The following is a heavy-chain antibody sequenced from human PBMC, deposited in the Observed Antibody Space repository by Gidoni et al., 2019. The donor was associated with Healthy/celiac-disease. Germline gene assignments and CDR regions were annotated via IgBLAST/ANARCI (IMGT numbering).Heavy chain of an antibody. D-gene: IGHD6-19*01. V-gene: IGHV4-34*01. CDR3: ARALYSSGWYYP. CDR2: INHSGST. CDR1: GGSFSGYY. Sequence: QVQLQQWGAGLLKPSETLSLTCAVSGGSFSGYYWSWIRQPPGKGLEWIGEINHSGSTNYNPSLKSRVTISVDTSKNQFSLKLSSVTAADTAVYYCARALYSSGWYYPWGQGTLVTVSS. J-gene: IGHJ5*02.